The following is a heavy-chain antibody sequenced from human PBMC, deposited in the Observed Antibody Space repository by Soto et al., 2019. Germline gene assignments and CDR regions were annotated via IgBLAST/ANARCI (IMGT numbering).Heavy chain of an antibody. CDR2: ISAYNGNT. Sequence: QVQLVQSGAEVKKPGASVKVSCKASGYTFTSYGISWVRPAPGQGLEWMGWISAYNGNTNYAQKLQGRVTMTTDTATSTAYMELRSLRSDDTAVYYCARLPYGDYEGYYFDYWGQGTLVTVSS. CDR1: GYTFTSYG. CDR3: ARLPYGDYEGYYFDY. V-gene: IGHV1-18*04. J-gene: IGHJ4*02. D-gene: IGHD4-17*01.